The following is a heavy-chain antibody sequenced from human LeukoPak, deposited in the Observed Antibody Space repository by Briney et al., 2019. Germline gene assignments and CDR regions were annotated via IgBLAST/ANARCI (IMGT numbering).Heavy chain of an antibody. J-gene: IGHJ6*03. CDR2: INPNSGGT. D-gene: IGHD6-13*01. Sequence: GASVKVSCKASGYTFTGYYMHWVRQAPGQGLEWMGWINPNSGGTNYAQRFQGRVTMTRNTSISTAYMELSSLRSEDTAVYYCARVSGYSSSWPYYYYYYYMDVRGKGTTVTISS. CDR1: GYTFTGYY. V-gene: IGHV1-2*02. CDR3: ARVSGYSSSWPYYYYYYYMDV.